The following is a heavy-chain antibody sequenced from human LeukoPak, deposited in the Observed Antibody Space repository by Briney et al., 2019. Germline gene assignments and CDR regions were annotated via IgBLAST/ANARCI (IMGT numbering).Heavy chain of an antibody. Sequence: GGSLRLSCAASGFIFSSYSMNWARQAPGKGLEWVSSISSSSSYIYYADSVKGRFTISRDNAKNSLYLQMNSLRAEDTAVYYCARDAPFWSGYYDYWGQGTLVTVSS. V-gene: IGHV3-21*01. D-gene: IGHD3-3*01. CDR2: ISSSSSYI. J-gene: IGHJ4*02. CDR3: ARDAPFWSGYYDY. CDR1: GFIFSSYS.